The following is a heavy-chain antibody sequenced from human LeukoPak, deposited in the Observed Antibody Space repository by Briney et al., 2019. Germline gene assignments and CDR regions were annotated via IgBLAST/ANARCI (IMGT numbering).Heavy chain of an antibody. J-gene: IGHJ4*02. Sequence: GGSLRLSCAASGFTSSNAWMSWVRQAPGRGLEWVGRIKRKGDDGTIDYAAPVKGRLPISRDDSKNTLYLQMNSLKSEDTAVYYCTAGTGRSDFDYWGQGTLVTVSS. V-gene: IGHV3-15*01. CDR2: IKRKGDDGTI. CDR1: GFTSSNAW. CDR3: TAGTGRSDFDY. D-gene: IGHD3/OR15-3a*01.